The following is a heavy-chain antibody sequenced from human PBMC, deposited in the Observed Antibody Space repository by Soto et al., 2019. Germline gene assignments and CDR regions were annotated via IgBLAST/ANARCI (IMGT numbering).Heavy chain of an antibody. V-gene: IGHV6-1*01. D-gene: IGHD2-15*01. CDR2: TYYRSKWYN. CDR3: ARGPGGRKADDYYGMDV. CDR1: GDIVSSNSAA. Sequence: PSQTLSLTCAISGDIVSSNSAAWNWIRQSPSRGLEWLGRTYYRSKWYNDYAVSVKSRITINPDTSKNQFSLQLNSVTPEDTAVYYCARGPGGRKADDYYGMDVWGKGTTCTASS. J-gene: IGHJ6*04.